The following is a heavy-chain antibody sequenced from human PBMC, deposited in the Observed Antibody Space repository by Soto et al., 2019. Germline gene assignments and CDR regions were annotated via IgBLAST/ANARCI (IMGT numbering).Heavy chain of an antibody. J-gene: IGHJ4*02. D-gene: IGHD5-12*01. CDR3: ARAEDIVAYYFDY. Sequence: SETLSLSCTVSGGSISSYYWSWIRQPPGKGLEWIGYIYYSGSTNYNPSLKSRVTISVDTSKNQFSLKLSSVTAADTAVYYCARAEDIVAYYFDYWGQGTLVTVSS. CDR1: GGSISSYY. CDR2: IYYSGST. V-gene: IGHV4-59*01.